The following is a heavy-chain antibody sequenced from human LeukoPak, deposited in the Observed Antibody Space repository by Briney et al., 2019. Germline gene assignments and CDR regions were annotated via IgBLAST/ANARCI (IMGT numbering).Heavy chain of an antibody. CDR1: GFTFSSYW. V-gene: IGHV3-30*18. CDR2: ISYDGSNK. CDR3: AKVSSDTAMVTTPFDY. D-gene: IGHD5-18*01. J-gene: IGHJ4*02. Sequence: GGSLRLSCAASGFTFSSYWMTWVRQAPGKGLEWVAVISYDGSNKYYADSVKGRFTISRDNSKNTLYLQMNSLRAEDTAVYYCAKVSSDTAMVTTPFDYWGQGTMVTVSS.